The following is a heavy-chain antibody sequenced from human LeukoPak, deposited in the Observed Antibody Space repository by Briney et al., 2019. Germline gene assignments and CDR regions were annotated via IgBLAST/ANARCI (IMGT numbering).Heavy chain of an antibody. D-gene: IGHD1-7*01. Sequence: GGSLRLSCAASGFNFDDYAMHWVRQAPGKGLEWVSGISWKSDSIGYADSVKGRFTISRDNAKNSLYLQMDSLRTEDMALYYCAKANRLDWNYAFNFDYWGQGTLVTVSS. CDR1: GFNFDDYA. CDR3: AKANRLDWNYAFNFDY. CDR2: ISWKSDSI. J-gene: IGHJ4*02. V-gene: IGHV3-9*03.